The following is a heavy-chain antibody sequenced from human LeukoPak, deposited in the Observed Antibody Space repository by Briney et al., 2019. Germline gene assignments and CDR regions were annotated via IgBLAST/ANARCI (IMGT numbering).Heavy chain of an antibody. V-gene: IGHV3-7*04. CDR2: IKQDGSEK. CDR1: GFTFSSYW. Sequence: GGSLRLSCAASGFTFSSYWMSWVRQAPGKGLEWVANIKQDGSEKYYVDSVKGRFTISRDNAKNSLYMQMNRMRGEDTDVSYCERARMGYCSGGSCSGPFDYWGQGTLVTASS. J-gene: IGHJ4*02. CDR3: ERARMGYCSGGSCSGPFDY. D-gene: IGHD2-15*01.